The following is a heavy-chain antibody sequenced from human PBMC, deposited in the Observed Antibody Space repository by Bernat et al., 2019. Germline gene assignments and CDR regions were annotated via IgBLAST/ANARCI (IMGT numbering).Heavy chain of an antibody. CDR1: GFTFSDYY. J-gene: IGHJ4*02. CDR2: ISSSSSYT. D-gene: IGHD5-18*01. Sequence: QVQLVESGGGLVKPGGSLRLSCAASGFTFSDYYMSWIRQAPGKGLEWLSYISSSSSYTNYADSVKGRFTISRDNTKNSLYLQMNSLRAEDTAVYYCARDGRYSYGLDYWGQGTLVTVSS. CDR3: ARDGRYSYGLDY. V-gene: IGHV3-11*06.